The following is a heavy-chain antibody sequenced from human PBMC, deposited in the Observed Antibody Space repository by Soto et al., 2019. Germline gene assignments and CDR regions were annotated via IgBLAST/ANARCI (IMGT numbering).Heavy chain of an antibody. Sequence: PGGSLRLSCAASGLTFNKAWINWVRQSPEKGLEWLGLIKSETDGGTTDYAAPVKGRFTISRDDSKNTLYLQINSLQIEDTAVYYCATAPGYWDGSPFDFWGQGT. V-gene: IGHV3-15*01. CDR2: IKSETDGGTT. J-gene: IGHJ4*02. CDR3: ATAPGYWDGSPFDF. CDR1: GLTFNKAW. D-gene: IGHD3-22*01.